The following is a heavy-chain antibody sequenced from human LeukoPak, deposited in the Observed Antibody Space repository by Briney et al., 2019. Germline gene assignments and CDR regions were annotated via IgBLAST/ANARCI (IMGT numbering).Heavy chain of an antibody. D-gene: IGHD2-15*01. V-gene: IGHV3-7*01. Sequence: PGGSLRLSCGASGFIFSSHWMSWVRQAPGKGLEWVANITRDGSDEYYVDSVRGRFTISRDNAKNSVYLQMNSLRPDDTAVYYCGGGPGYWGQGTLVSVSS. CDR3: GGGPGY. CDR1: GFIFSSHW. CDR2: ITRDGSDE. J-gene: IGHJ4*02.